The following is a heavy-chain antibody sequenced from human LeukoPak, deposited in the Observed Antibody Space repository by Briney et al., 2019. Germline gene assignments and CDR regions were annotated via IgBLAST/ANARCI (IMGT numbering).Heavy chain of an antibody. CDR1: GYTFTSDG. Sequence: ASVKVSCKASGYTFTSDGISWVRQAPGQGLEWMGWISTYNGNTNYAQKLQGRVTMTTDTSTSTAYMELRSLRSDDTAVYYCARHVYDILTPYYYYYMDVWGKGTTVTISS. J-gene: IGHJ6*03. D-gene: IGHD3-9*01. V-gene: IGHV1-18*01. CDR3: ARHVYDILTPYYYYYMDV. CDR2: ISTYNGNT.